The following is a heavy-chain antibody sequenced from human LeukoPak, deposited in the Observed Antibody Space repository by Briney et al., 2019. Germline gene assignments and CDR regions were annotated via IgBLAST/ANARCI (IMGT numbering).Heavy chain of an antibody. Sequence: GGSLRLSCAASGFTFSSYAMSWVRQAPGKGLEWVSAISGSGGSTYYADSVKGRFTISRDNPKNTLYLQMNSLRVEDTAVYYCAKPQNPSSSRPYWYFDLWGRGTLVTVSS. CDR1: GFTFSSYA. D-gene: IGHD2-2*01. J-gene: IGHJ2*01. CDR3: AKPQNPSSSRPYWYFDL. CDR2: ISGSGGST. V-gene: IGHV3-23*01.